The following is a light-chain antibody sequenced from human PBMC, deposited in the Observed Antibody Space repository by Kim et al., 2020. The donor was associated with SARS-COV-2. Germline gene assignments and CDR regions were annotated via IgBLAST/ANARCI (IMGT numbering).Light chain of an antibody. V-gene: IGKV1-39*01. Sequence: ASVGDRVTITCRASQSISSYLNWNQQKPGKAPKLLIYAASSLQSGVPSRFSGSGSGTDFTLTISSLQPEDFATYYCQQSYSTPPLTFGGGTKLEI. CDR1: QSISSY. J-gene: IGKJ4*01. CDR3: QQSYSTPPLT. CDR2: AAS.